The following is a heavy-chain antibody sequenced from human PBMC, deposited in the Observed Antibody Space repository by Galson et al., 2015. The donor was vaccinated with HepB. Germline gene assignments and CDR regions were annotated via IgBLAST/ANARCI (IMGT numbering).Heavy chain of an antibody. CDR1: GFTFSSYG. CDR3: AKAAVLRWIHHFDS. Sequence: SLRLSCAASGFTFSSYGMHWVRQAPGKGLEWLAIISYDGSNKYYVDSVKGRFTISRDNSENTLYLQMNSLRPEDTAVYYCAKAAVLRWIHHFDSWGQGTLVTVSS. CDR2: ISYDGSNK. D-gene: IGHD4-23*01. V-gene: IGHV3-30*18. J-gene: IGHJ4*02.